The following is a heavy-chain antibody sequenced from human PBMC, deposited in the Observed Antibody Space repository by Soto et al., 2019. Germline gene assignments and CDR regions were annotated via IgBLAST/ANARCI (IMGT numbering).Heavy chain of an antibody. CDR2: ISGRGTSP. CDR3: ARGETDYYYYMDV. V-gene: IGHV3-23*01. CDR1: GFRFSNYA. Sequence: EVQLLESGGTLEQPGGSLRLSCTASGFRFSNYAMSWVRQAPGKGLEWVSGISGRGTSPYYADSVKGRFTISRDNSKKTLYLQMNSRRVEDTAVYYCARGETDYYYYMDVWGKGTTVTVSS. J-gene: IGHJ6*03.